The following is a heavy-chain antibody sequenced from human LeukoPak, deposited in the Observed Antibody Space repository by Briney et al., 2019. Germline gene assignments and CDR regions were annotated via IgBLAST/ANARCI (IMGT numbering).Heavy chain of an antibody. Sequence: GGSLRLSCAASGFTFNTYTMNWVRQAPGKGLEWVSSISSGTSYIYYADSVKGRFTISRDNAKNSLYLQMNSLRAEDTALYYCARGNYYGSRWGQGTLVTVSS. CDR1: GFTFNTYT. CDR3: ARGNYYGSR. V-gene: IGHV3-21*04. CDR2: ISSGTSYI. D-gene: IGHD3-10*01. J-gene: IGHJ4*02.